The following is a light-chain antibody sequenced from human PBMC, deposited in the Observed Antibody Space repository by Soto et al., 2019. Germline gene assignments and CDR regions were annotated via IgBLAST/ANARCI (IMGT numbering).Light chain of an antibody. CDR3: QQYNKWPLT. CDR2: GAS. J-gene: IGKJ4*01. Sequence: EIVITQSPATLSVSPGERATLSCRASESISSNLAWYQQKPGQAPRLLKYGASTRATGIPARFSGSGSGTEFTLTISSLQSEDSAVYYCQQYNKWPLTLGGGTKVDIK. CDR1: ESISSN. V-gene: IGKV3D-15*01.